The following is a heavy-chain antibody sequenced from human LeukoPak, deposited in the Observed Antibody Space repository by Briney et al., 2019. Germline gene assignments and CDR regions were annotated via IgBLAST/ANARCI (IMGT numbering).Heavy chain of an antibody. J-gene: IGHJ5*02. V-gene: IGHV1-46*01. D-gene: IGHD6-19*01. CDR3: AREDPKLAVAGTLWFDP. CDR1: GYTFTSYY. CDR2: INPSGGST. Sequence: GASVKVSCKASGYTFTSYYMHWVRQAPGQGLEWMGIINPSGGSTSYAQKFQGRVTMTRDMSTSTVYMELSSLRSEDTAVYYCAREDPKLAVAGTLWFDPWGQGTLVTVSS.